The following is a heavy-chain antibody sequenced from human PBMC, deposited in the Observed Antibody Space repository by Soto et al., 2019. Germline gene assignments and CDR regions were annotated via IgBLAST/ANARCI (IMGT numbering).Heavy chain of an antibody. CDR1: GCTFNNYA. CDR3: AKAPSSGPRRWFDP. CDR2: ITVSGSST. V-gene: IGHV3-23*01. J-gene: IGHJ5*02. Sequence: GGCLRLSCAASGCTFNNYAMNWVRQAPGKGLEWVSGITVSGSSTYYAESVKGRFTISRDNSKNTLYLEMNSLRAEDSALYYCAKAPSSGPRRWFDPWGQVTLVTV. D-gene: IGHD3-16*02.